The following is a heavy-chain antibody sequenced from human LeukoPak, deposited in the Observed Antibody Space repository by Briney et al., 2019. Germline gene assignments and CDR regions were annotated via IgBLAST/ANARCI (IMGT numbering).Heavy chain of an antibody. D-gene: IGHD3-10*01. CDR1: GFTFSYYS. J-gene: IGHJ4*02. V-gene: IGHV3-7*01. Sequence: GGSLRLSCAASGFTFSYYSMNWVRQAPGKGLEWVANIKQDGSEKYYVDSVKGRFTISRDNAKNSLYLQMNSLRAEDTAVYYCGRVVGGGIDYWGQGTLVTVSS. CDR3: GRVVGGGIDY. CDR2: IKQDGSEK.